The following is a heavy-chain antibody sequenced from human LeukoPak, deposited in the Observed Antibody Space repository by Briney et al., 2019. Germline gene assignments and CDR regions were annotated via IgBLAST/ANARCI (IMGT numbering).Heavy chain of an antibody. CDR1: GGTFSSYA. J-gene: IGHJ6*03. V-gene: IGHV1-69*05. Sequence: SVKVSCKASGGTFSSYAISWVRQAPGQGLEWMGGIITIFGTANYAQKLQGRVTITTDESTSTAYMELSSLRSEDTAVYYCARAHRDIVVVPAAILKYYYYYYMDVWGKGTTVTVSS. D-gene: IGHD2-2*02. CDR3: ARAHRDIVVVPAAILKYYYYYYMDV. CDR2: IITIFGTA.